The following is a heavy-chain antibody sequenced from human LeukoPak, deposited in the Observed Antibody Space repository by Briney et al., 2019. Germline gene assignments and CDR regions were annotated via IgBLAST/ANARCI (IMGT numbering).Heavy chain of an antibody. CDR1: GFTFTKYA. V-gene: IGHV3-23*01. CDR3: AKDAVGGTAYYFDC. Sequence: GGSLRLSCAASGFTFTKYAMSWVRQAPGKGLEWLSAISSSGDTYYADSVRGRFTISRDNSKNTLYLQMNRLRAEDTAVYYCAKDAVGGTAYYFDCWGQGTLVSVSS. CDR2: ISSSGDT. J-gene: IGHJ4*02. D-gene: IGHD1-26*01.